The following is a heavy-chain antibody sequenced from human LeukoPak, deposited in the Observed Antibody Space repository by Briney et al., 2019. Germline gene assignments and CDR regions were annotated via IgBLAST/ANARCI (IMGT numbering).Heavy chain of an antibody. CDR2: INHSGNT. Sequence: SETLSLTCTVYGGSFSGYFWSWIRQPPGKGLEWIGEINHSGNTNYNPSLTSRVTISVDTSKNQFSLRLSSLTAADTAVYYCARALYVDPWDYWGQGTLVTVCS. V-gene: IGHV4-34*01. J-gene: IGHJ4*02. D-gene: IGHD5/OR15-5a*01. CDR3: ARALYVDPWDY. CDR1: GGSFSGYF.